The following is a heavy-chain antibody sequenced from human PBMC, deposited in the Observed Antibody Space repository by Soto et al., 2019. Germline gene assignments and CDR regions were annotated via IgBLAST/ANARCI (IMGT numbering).Heavy chain of an antibody. D-gene: IGHD6-13*01. CDR2: IRPGDSDT. Sequence: PGESQKISCQGSGYSFTTYWIGWVRQMPGKGLEMRGIIRPGDSDTRYSPSFQGHATITADKSISTAYLQWSSLKASATAMYYCARGQAAAGDKYLTFDYWGQGTLVTVSS. J-gene: IGHJ4*02. CDR1: GYSFTTYW. V-gene: IGHV5-51*01. CDR3: ARGQAAAGDKYLTFDY.